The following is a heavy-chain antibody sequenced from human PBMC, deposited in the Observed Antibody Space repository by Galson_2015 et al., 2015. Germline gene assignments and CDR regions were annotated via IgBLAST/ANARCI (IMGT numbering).Heavy chain of an antibody. Sequence: SLRLSCAASGFTFSSYAMSWVRQAPGKGLEWVSVISGSGGSTYYADSVKGRFTISRDKSKNTQYLQMNSLRAEDTAVYYCAKVGMVQGVIIDAFDIWGQGTMVTVSP. D-gene: IGHD3-10*01. CDR1: GFTFSSYA. V-gene: IGHV3-23*01. J-gene: IGHJ3*02. CDR2: ISGSGGST. CDR3: AKVGMVQGVIIDAFDI.